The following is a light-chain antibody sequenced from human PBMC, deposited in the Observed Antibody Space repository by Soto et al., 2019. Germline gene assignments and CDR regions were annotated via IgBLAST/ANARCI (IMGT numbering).Light chain of an antibody. CDR2: GNR. J-gene: IGLJ3*02. CDR3: AAWDDTLDAQV. V-gene: IGLV1-40*01. CDR1: SSNLGAGYD. Sequence: QSVLTQPPSVSGAPGQRVTLSCTGNSSNLGAGYDVHWYQQLPGAAPKLVIFGNRNRPSGVPERFSGSKSGTSVSLAISGLRSEDEATYYCAAWDDTLDAQVFGGGTKLTVL.